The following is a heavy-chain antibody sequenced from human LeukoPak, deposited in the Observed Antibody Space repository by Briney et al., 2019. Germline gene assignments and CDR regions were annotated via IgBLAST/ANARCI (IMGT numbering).Heavy chain of an antibody. CDR2: ISISSSYT. CDR1: VVTGKSVS. V-gene: IGHV3-21*01. CDR3: ARHLHHDSSGYYRSFDY. J-gene: IGHJ4*02. D-gene: IGHD3-22*01. Sequence: SLIRSWSESVVTGKSVSIGGVRHTPRKRLKCVSSISISSSYTYYADSVKGRFTISRDNAQNSLYLQMNSLRAEDTAVYFCARHLHHDSSGYYRSFDYWGQGTLVTVSS.